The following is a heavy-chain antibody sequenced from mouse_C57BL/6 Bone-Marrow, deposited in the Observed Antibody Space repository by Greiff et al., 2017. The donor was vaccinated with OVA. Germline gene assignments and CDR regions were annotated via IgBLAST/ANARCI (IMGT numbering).Heavy chain of an antibody. Sequence: QVQLQQPGAELVMPGASVKLSCKASGYTFTSYWMHWVKQRPGQGLEWIGEIDPSDSYTNYNQKFKGKSTLTVDKSSSTAYMQLSSLTSEDSAVYYCARIGYGSEYCAMDYWGQGTSVTVSA. CDR1: GYTFTSYW. CDR2: IDPSDSYT. J-gene: IGHJ4*01. CDR3: ARIGYGSEYCAMDY. V-gene: IGHV1-69*01. D-gene: IGHD1-1*01.